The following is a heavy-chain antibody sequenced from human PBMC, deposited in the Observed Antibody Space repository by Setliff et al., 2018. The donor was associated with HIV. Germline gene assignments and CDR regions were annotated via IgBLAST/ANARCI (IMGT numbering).Heavy chain of an antibody. CDR3: ARLSGRTSGWRGNGY. Sequence: PSETLSLPCTVSGGSMSNSAYYWGWIRQHPGKGLEWIGNIYYTGSTYYNPSLQTRVTINVDTSYKQFSLRLNSLTAADTAVYFGARLSGRTSGWRGNGYWGQGILFTVSS. CDR2: IYYTGST. CDR1: GGSMSNSAYY. D-gene: IGHD6-19*01. J-gene: IGHJ4*02. V-gene: IGHV4-39*01.